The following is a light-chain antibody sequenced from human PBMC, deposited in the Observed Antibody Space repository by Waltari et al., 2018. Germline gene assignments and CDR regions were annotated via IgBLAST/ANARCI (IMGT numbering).Light chain of an antibody. CDR1: QSVSSSY. CDR3: QHDGNLLLT. Sequence: EIVLTQSPGTLSLSPGERATISCRASQSVSSSYLAWFQQKPGQAPRLLIYGAATRATGIPDRFSGIGSETDFTLTISRVEPEDVAVYHCQHDGNLLLTFGGGTKVEIK. CDR2: GAA. V-gene: IGKV3-20*01. J-gene: IGKJ4*01.